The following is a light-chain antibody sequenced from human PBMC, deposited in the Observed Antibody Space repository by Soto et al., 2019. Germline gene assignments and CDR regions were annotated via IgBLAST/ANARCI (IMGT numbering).Light chain of an antibody. J-gene: IGLJ1*01. CDR1: SSDVGGYNY. V-gene: IGLV2-14*01. CDR3: SSYRSSSTLYV. CDR2: DVS. Sequence: QSALTQPASVSGSPGQSITISCTGTSSDVGGYNYVSWYQQHPGKAPKLMIYDVSNRPSGVSNRFSGSKSGNTASLTISGLHAEDEADYYCSSYRSSSTLYVFGTGTKVTVL.